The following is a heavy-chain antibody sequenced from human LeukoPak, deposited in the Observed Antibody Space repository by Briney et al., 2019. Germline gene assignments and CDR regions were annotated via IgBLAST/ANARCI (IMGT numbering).Heavy chain of an antibody. CDR3: ARVRSALDI. Sequence: SETLSLTCAVSGGSISSGGYSWSWIRQPPGKGLEWIGYIYHSGSTYYNPSLKSRVTISVDRSKNQFSLKLSSVTAADTAVYYCARVRSALDIWGQGTMVTVFS. V-gene: IGHV4-30-2*01. CDR2: IYHSGST. CDR1: GGSISSGGYS. D-gene: IGHD3-3*01. J-gene: IGHJ3*02.